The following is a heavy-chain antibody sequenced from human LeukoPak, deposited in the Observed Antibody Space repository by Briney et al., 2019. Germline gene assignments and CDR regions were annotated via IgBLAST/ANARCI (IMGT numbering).Heavy chain of an antibody. CDR3: ARSLRVRGVPDYMDV. CDR2: IHKNAIT. D-gene: IGHD3-10*01. V-gene: IGHV3-53*01. J-gene: IGHJ6*03. Sequence: GGSLRLSCAASGFTVSSNYMTWVRQAPGKGLEWVSVIHKNAITYYADPVKGRFTISRDNSKNMLYLQMDSLRAEDTAVYYCARSLRVRGVPDYMDVWGKGTTVTISS. CDR1: GFTVSSNY.